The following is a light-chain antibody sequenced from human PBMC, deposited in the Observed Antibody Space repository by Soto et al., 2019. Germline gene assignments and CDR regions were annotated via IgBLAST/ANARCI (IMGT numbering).Light chain of an antibody. CDR1: SSDVGAYNY. CDR2: EVS. J-gene: IGLJ2*01. CDR3: RSFTSSNTVA. V-gene: IGLV2-14*01. Sequence: QSVLTQPASVSGSPGQSITISCTATSSDVGAYNYVSWYQQHPGKAPKLIIYEVSHRPSGVSNRFSASKSGSTASLTISGLQAEDEADYYCRSFTSSNTVAFGGGTQLTVL.